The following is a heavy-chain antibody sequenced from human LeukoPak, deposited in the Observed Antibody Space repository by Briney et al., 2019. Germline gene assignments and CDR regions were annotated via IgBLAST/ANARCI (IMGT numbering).Heavy chain of an antibody. D-gene: IGHD4-17*01. CDR3: ARSLNGDPPDFDY. CDR1: GFTFSTYG. CDR2: IWYDGSNK. J-gene: IGHJ4*02. Sequence: PGRSLRLSCAASGFTFSTYGMHCVRQAPGKGLEWVTVIWYDGSNKFYADSVKGRFTISRDNSNNMLYLQMSSLRAEDTAVYYCARSLNGDPPDFDYWGQGTLVTVSS. V-gene: IGHV3-33*01.